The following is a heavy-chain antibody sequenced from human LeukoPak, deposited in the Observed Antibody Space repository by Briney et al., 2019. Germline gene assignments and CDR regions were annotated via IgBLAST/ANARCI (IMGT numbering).Heavy chain of an antibody. D-gene: IGHD1-26*01. CDR3: AKASRVGALPPYFDY. J-gene: IGHJ4*02. Sequence: GRSLRLSCAASGFTFDDYAMHRVRQAPGKGLEWVSGISWNSGSIGCADSVKGRFNISRDNAKNSLYLQMNSLRAEDTALYYCAKASRVGALPPYFDYWGQGTLVTVSS. CDR1: GFTFDDYA. V-gene: IGHV3-9*01. CDR2: ISWNSGSI.